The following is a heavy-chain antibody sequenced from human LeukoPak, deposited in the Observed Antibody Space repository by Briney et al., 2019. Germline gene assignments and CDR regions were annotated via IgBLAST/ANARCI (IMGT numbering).Heavy chain of an antibody. Sequence: SETLSLTCPVSGGSLISYYCSWIRQPPGKGLDLIGYIYYTGSVNYSPSLKSRVTISVDTSQNQFSLKLSSVTAADTAVYYCARRIVTTGDFDFWGQGTLVTVSS. CDR1: GGSLISYY. CDR3: ARRIVTTGDFDF. V-gene: IGHV4-59*08. D-gene: IGHD4-11*01. CDR2: IYYTGSV. J-gene: IGHJ4*02.